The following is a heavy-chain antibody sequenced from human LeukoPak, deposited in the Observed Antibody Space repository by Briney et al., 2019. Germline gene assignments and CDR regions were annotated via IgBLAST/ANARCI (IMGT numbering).Heavy chain of an antibody. Sequence: GESLKISCKCSGYSFTSYWIGWVRQMPGKGLDWMGIIYPGDSDTRYSPSFQGQVTISADKSISTAYLQWSSLKASDTAMYYCARLFRYCSSTSCLGYYYYGMDVWGQGTTVTVSS. V-gene: IGHV5-51*01. D-gene: IGHD2-2*01. CDR3: ARLFRYCSSTSCLGYYYYGMDV. CDR2: IYPGDSDT. J-gene: IGHJ6*02. CDR1: GYSFTSYW.